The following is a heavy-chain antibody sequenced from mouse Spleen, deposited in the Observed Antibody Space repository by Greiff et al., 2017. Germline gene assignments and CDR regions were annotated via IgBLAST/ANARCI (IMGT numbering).Heavy chain of an antibody. CDR1: GFSLTSYG. Sequence: QVQLQQSGPGLVQPSQSLSITCTVSGFSLTSYGVHWVRQSPGKGLEWLGVIWSGGSTDYNAAFISRLSISKDNSKSQVFFKMNSLQADDTAIYYCARCTSYDGWFAYWGQGTLVTVSA. V-gene: IGHV2-2*01. D-gene: IGHD1-1*01. CDR3: ARCTSYDGWFAY. J-gene: IGHJ3*01. CDR2: IWSGGST.